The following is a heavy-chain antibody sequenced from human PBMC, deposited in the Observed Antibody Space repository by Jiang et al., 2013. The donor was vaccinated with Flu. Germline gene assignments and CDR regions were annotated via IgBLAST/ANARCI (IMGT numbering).Heavy chain of an antibody. J-gene: IGHJ4*02. CDR1: GCSFPRFW. CDR2: IYPGDSDT. Sequence: GAEVKKPGESLKISCKGSGCSFPRFWIGWVRQMPGKGLEWMGIIYPGDSDTRYSPSFQGQVTISADKSISTAYLQWSSLKASDTAMYYCARGSEYYYDSSGHPPDYWGQGTLVTVSS. V-gene: IGHV5-51*01. D-gene: IGHD3-22*01. CDR3: ARGSEYYYDSSGHPPDY.